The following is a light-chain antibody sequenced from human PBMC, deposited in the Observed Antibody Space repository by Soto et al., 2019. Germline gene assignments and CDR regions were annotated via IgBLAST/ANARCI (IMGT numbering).Light chain of an antibody. CDR1: QSVSSIY. CDR3: QQYGSSRWT. V-gene: IGKV3-20*01. J-gene: IGKJ1*01. Sequence: EIVLTQSPGTLSLSPGERATLSCRASQSVSSIYLAWYQQKPGQAPRLLIYDASSRATGIPDRFSGSGSGTDFTLTISRREPEDFAVYYCQQYGSSRWTFGQGTKVEI. CDR2: DAS.